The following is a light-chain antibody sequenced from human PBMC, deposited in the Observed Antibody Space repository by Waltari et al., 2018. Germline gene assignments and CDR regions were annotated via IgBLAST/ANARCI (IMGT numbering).Light chain of an antibody. CDR1: QSIGRY. J-gene: IGKJ1*01. CDR3: QNHERLPAV. V-gene: IGKV3-20*01. CDR2: GAS. Sequence: EIVLTQSPGTLSLSPGERATLSCRASQSIGRYLVWYQQKPGQAPRLLIYGASSRAAGIPDRFSXSGSGXDFSLTIXRLEPEDFAVYYCQNHERLPAVFGQGTKVEIK.